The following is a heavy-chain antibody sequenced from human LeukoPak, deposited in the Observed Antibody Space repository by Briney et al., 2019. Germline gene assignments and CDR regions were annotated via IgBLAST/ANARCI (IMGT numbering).Heavy chain of an antibody. J-gene: IGHJ6*03. CDR1: GYSLSSQS. CDR2: IIPIFGTA. Sequence: SVKVSCKVYGYSLSSQSIHWVRQAPGQGLEWMGGIIPIFGTANYAQKFQGRVTITTDESTSTAYMELSSLRSEDTAVYYCARGELGYCSSTSCYTPYYYYMDVWGKGTTVTVSS. V-gene: IGHV1-69*05. D-gene: IGHD2-2*02. CDR3: ARGELGYCSSTSCYTPYYYYMDV.